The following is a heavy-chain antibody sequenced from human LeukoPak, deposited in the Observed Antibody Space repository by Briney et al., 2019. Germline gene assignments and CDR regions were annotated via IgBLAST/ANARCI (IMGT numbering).Heavy chain of an antibody. D-gene: IGHD2-21*01. CDR3: AKNIVSGYFGGGIASHYFGY. J-gene: IGHJ4*02. CDR2: VSGDGGTT. CDR1: GFTFDGYA. Sequence: PGGSLRLSCAASGFTFDGYAMHWVRQAPGTGLEWVSLVSGDGGTTFYADSVKGRFTISRDNSKNSLYLQMNSLRTEDTALYYFAKNIVSGYFGGGIASHYFGYWGQGTLVTVSS. V-gene: IGHV3-43*02.